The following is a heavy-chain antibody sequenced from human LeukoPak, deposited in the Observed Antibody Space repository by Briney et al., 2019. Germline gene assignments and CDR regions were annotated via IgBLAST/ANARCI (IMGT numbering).Heavy chain of an antibody. CDR2: ISDSGGNT. V-gene: IGHV3-23*01. CDR3: EGGGFLGPDY. J-gene: IGHJ4*02. D-gene: IGHD3-16*01. Sequence: GGSLRLSCAASGFTFSSYAMTWVRQAPGKGLGWVSTISDSGGNTYYADSVAGRFTISRGNSRDTLYLQMNSLRADDTAVYFCEGGGFLGPDYWGQGTLVTVSS. CDR1: GFTFSSYA.